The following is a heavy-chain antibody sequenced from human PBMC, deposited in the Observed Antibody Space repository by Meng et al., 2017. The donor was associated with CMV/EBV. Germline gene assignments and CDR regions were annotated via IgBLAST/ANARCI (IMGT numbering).Heavy chain of an antibody. CDR1: GLTFSSYW. D-gene: IGHD1-1*01. CDR3: ASAMGSYKDYYYYGMDV. CDR2: IKQDGSEK. V-gene: IGHV3-7*01. Sequence: LSLTCAASGLTFSSYWMSWVRQAPGKGLEWVANIKQDGSEKYYVDSVKGRFTISRDNAKNSLYLQMNSLRAEDTAVYYCASAMGSYKDYYYYGMDVWGQGTTVTVSS. J-gene: IGHJ6*02.